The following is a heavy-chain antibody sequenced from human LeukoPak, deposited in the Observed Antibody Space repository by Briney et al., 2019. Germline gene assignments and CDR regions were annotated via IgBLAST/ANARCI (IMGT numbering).Heavy chain of an antibody. CDR1: GFTFSSYS. CDR2: ISSSSSTI. Sequence: GGSLRLSCAASGFTFSSYSMNWVRQAPGKGLEWVSYISSSSSTIYYADSVKGRFTISRDNAKNSLYLQMNSLRAEDTAVYYCARDCGGDCSPFDYWGQGTLVTVSS. V-gene: IGHV3-48*04. D-gene: IGHD2-21*02. CDR3: ARDCGGDCSPFDY. J-gene: IGHJ4*02.